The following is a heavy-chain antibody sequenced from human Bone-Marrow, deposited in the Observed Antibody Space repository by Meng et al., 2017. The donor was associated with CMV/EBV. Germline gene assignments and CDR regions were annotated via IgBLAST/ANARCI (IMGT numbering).Heavy chain of an antibody. CDR1: GFTFTSPA. V-gene: IGHV1-58*01. CDR3: AANDCSSTSCYFGK. J-gene: IGHJ4*02. CDR2: IVVGSGNT. D-gene: IGHD2-2*01. Sequence: SVKVSCKASGFTFTSPAVQWVRQARGQRLEWIGWIVVGSGNTNYAQKFQERVTITRDMSTSTAYMELSSLRSEDTAVYYCAANDCSSTSCYFGKWGQGTLVTVSS.